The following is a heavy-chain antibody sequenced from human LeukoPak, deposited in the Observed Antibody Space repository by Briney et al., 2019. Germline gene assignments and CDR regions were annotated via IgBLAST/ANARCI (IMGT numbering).Heavy chain of an antibody. Sequence: SETLSLTCTVSGGSISSYYWSWIRQPAGKGLEWIGRIYTSGSTNYNPSLKSRVTMSVDTSKNQFSLKLSSVTAADTAVYYCARDIYYYGSGSYALDYWGQGTLVTVSS. J-gene: IGHJ4*02. CDR2: IYTSGST. CDR1: GGSISSYY. CDR3: ARDIYYYGSGSYALDY. D-gene: IGHD3-10*01. V-gene: IGHV4-4*07.